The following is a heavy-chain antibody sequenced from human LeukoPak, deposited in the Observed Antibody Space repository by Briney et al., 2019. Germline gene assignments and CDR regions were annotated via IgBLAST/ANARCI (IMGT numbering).Heavy chain of an antibody. V-gene: IGHV3-23*01. Sequence: PGGSLRLSCAASGFTFSSYVMSWVRQAPGRGREWVSAISGSGGSTYYAYSVKGRFTISRDNAKNSLYLKMNSLRAEDTAVYYCAELGITMIGGVWGKGTTVTISS. CDR3: AELGITMIGGV. J-gene: IGHJ6*04. CDR1: GFTFSSYV. CDR2: ISGSGGST. D-gene: IGHD3-10*02.